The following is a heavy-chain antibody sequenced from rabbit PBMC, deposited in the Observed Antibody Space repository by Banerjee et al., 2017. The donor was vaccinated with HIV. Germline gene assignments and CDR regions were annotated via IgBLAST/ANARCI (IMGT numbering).Heavy chain of an antibody. D-gene: IGHD2-1*01. CDR2: IYAGSSGST. CDR1: GFSFSSSYY. J-gene: IGHJ2*01. CDR3: AGRAAGDGGSLAFDP. V-gene: IGHV1S40*01. Sequence: QSLEESGGDLVKPEGSLTLTCTASGFSFSSSYYMCWVRQAPGKGLEWIACIYAGSSGSTYYASWAKGRFTISKTSSTTVTLQMTSLTAADTATHFCAGRAAGDGGSLAFDPWGQGTLVTVS.